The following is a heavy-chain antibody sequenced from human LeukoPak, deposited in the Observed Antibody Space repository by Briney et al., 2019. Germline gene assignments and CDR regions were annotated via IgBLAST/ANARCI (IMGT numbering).Heavy chain of an antibody. CDR2: IIPIFGTA. CDR3: AREVVEDTYYDFWSGYLGVYYFDY. D-gene: IGHD3-3*01. CDR1: GYTFTSYG. Sequence: PWASVKVSCKASGYTFTSYGISWVRLAPGQGLEWMGGIIPIFGTANYAQKFQGSVTITADESTSTAYMELSSLRSEDTAVYYCAREVVEDTYYDFWSGYLGVYYFDYWGQGTLVTVSS. V-gene: IGHV1-69*13. J-gene: IGHJ4*02.